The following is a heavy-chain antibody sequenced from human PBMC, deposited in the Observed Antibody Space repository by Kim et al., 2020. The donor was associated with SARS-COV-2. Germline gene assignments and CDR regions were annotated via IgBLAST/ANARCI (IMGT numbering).Heavy chain of an antibody. CDR3: ARDSYISPVPDY. Sequence: SVKVSCKASGGTFSSYAISWVRQAPGQGLEWMGRIIPILGIANYAQKFQGRVTITADKSTSTAYMELSSLRSEDTAVYYCARDSYISPVPDYWGQGTLVTVSS. CDR1: GGTFSSYA. V-gene: IGHV1-69*04. CDR2: IIPILGIA. D-gene: IGHD2-2*01. J-gene: IGHJ4*02.